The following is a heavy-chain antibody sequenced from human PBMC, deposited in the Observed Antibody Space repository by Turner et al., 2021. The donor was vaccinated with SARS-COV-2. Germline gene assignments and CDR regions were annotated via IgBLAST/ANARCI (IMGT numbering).Heavy chain of an antibody. V-gene: IGHV3-23*01. CDR1: GITSTSYS. D-gene: IGHD3-16*01. CDR3: AKGGWGAFDY. CDR2: ISGRGVTK. J-gene: IGHJ4*02. Sequence: EVQLLESGGGLVQPGGSLSLSCAASGITSTSYSMSWVRQAPGKGLEWVSSISGRGVTKYYADCVKGRFTISRDSFNNMVYLQMNSLRADDMAVYYCAKGGWGAFDYWGQGILVVVSS.